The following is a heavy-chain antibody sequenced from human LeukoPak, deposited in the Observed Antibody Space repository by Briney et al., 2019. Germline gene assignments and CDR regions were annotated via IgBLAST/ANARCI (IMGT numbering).Heavy chain of an antibody. CDR1: GFTFSSYA. J-gene: IGHJ4*02. V-gene: IGHV3-23*01. CDR2: ISGSGGST. Sequence: GSLRLPCAASGFTFSSYAMSWVRQAPGKGLEWVSAISGSGGSTYYADSVKGRFTISRDNSKNTLYLQMNSLRAEDTAVYYCAKAVRWLLNNFDYWGQGTLVTVSS. D-gene: IGHD3-22*01. CDR3: AKAVRWLLNNFDY.